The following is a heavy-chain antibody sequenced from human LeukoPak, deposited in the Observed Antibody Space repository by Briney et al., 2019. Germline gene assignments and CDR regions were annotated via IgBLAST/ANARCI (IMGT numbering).Heavy chain of an antibody. J-gene: IGHJ4*02. V-gene: IGHV3-9*01. Sequence: GGSLRLSCEASGFTFDDYAMHWVRQAPGKGLEWVSGISWNNNNMDYADSVKGRFTISRDNAKNSLYLQMNSLRTEDTAFYFCAKDIGCSGGTCYFPNYFDYWGQGTLVTVSS. CDR3: AKDIGCSGGTCYFPNYFDY. D-gene: IGHD2-15*01. CDR2: ISWNNNNM. CDR1: GFTFDDYA.